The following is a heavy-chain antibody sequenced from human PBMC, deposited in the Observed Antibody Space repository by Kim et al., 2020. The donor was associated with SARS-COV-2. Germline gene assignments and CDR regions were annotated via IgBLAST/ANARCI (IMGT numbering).Heavy chain of an antibody. J-gene: IGHJ4*02. CDR3: AKDSGSRDYGAQGYFDY. Sequence: KGRFTISRDNSKNSLYLQMNSLRTEDTAWYYCAKDSGSRDYGAQGYFDYWGQGTMVTVSS. V-gene: IGHV3-43*01. D-gene: IGHD4-17*01.